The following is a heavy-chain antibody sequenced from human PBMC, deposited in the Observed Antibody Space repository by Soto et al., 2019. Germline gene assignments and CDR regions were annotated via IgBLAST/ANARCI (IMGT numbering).Heavy chain of an antibody. V-gene: IGHV3-11*03. J-gene: IGHJ4*02. D-gene: IGHD3-9*01. CDR1: GFTFSDYY. CDR3: ARSQVLYDILTGPDY. CDR2: ISFSITYT. Sequence: PGGSLRLSCAASGFTFSDYYMNWIRQAPGKGLEWVSYISFSITYTNYADSVKGRFTISRDNAKNSLYLQMNSLRAEDTAVYYCARSQVLYDILTGPDYWGQGTLVTVSS.